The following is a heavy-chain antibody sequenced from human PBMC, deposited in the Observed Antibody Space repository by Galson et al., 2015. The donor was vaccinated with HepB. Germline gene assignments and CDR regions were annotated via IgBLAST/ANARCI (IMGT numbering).Heavy chain of an antibody. Sequence: SLRLSCAASGFTFSSYSMNWVRQAPGKGLEWVSSISSSSSYIYYADSVKGRFTISRDNAKNSLYLQMNSLRAEDTAVYYCARGKITIFGVDLNHYYYGMDVWGQGTTVTVSS. CDR3: ARGKITIFGVDLNHYYYGMDV. D-gene: IGHD3-3*01. CDR1: GFTFSSYS. V-gene: IGHV3-21*01. J-gene: IGHJ6*02. CDR2: ISSSSSYI.